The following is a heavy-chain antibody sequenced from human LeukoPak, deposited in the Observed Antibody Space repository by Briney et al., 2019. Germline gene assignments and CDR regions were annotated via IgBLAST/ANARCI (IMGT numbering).Heavy chain of an antibody. CDR2: INIDERIT. CDR3: ARELSQIVWGGLDY. CDR1: GFSFSTQR. J-gene: IGHJ4*02. Sequence: GGSLRLSCAASGFSFSTQRMHWVRQAPGKGLVWVSYINIDERITGYADSVKGRFTISRDNSKNTVFLQMNSLRVEDTAVYYCARELSQIVWGGLDYGGQGTLVSVSS. D-gene: IGHD2-21*01. V-gene: IGHV3-74*01.